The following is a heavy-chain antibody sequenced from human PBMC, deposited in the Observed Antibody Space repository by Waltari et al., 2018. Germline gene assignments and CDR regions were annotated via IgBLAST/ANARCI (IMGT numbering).Heavy chain of an antibody. Sequence: QVQLQESGPGLVKPSETLSLTCTASGGSISRYYWSCIRQPPGKGLEWIGYIYYSGSTNYNPSLKSRVTISVDTSKNQFSLKLSSVTAADTAVYYCAGTMVRGWYFDYWGQGTLVTVSS. CDR2: IYYSGST. J-gene: IGHJ4*02. V-gene: IGHV4-59*01. CDR3: AGTMVRGWYFDY. D-gene: IGHD3-10*01. CDR1: GGSISRYY.